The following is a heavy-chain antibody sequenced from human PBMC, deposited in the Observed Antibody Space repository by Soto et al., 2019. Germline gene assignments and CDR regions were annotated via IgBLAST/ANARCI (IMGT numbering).Heavy chain of an antibody. V-gene: IGHV4-61*01. CDR2: IYDSGSS. D-gene: IGHD3-10*01. J-gene: IGHJ4*02. CDR3: ARVSGSGLYYFDS. CDR1: GGSVSSGSYY. Sequence: SETLSLTCTVSGGSVSSGSYYWSWIRQPPGKGLEWIGYIYDSGSSNYNPSLKSRVTISVDMSKNQFSLKLSSVTAADTAVYYCARVSGSGLYYFDSWGQGTLVTVSS.